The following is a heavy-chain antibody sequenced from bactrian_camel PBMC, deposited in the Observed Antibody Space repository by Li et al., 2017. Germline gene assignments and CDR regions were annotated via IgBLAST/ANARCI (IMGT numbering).Heavy chain of an antibody. Sequence: QVQLVESGGGLVQPGGSLRLSCAASGFTVSRQWMYWLRQAPGKGPEWVTSISYDGTTIFYGDSVKGRFTASRDNAKQTLYLQMNSLKSEDTALYYCTTRGWSDGFDYWGQGTQVTVS. J-gene: IGHJ4*01. CDR2: ISYDGTTI. V-gene: IGHV3S6*01. D-gene: IGHD1*01. CDR1: GFTVSRQW. CDR3: TTRGWSDGFDY.